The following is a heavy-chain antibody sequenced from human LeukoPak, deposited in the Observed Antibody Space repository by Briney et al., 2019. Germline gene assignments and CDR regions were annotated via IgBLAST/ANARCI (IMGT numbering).Heavy chain of an antibody. D-gene: IGHD1-26*01. J-gene: IGHJ4*02. V-gene: IGHV1-2*02. CDR3: ARDLRIVGATTPLDY. CDR1: GYTFTVHY. Sequence: ASVKVSCKASGYTFTVHYIHWVRQAPGQGLEWMGWINPNTGGTNYPQKFQGRVTMTRDTSISTAYMELSRLRSDDTAEYYCARDLRIVGATTPLDYWGQGTLVTVSS. CDR2: INPNTGGT.